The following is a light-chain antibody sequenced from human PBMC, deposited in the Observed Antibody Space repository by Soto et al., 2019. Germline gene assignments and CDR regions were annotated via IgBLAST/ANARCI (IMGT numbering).Light chain of an antibody. V-gene: IGKV1-5*01. Sequence: DIQLTQSPTFLSASVGDIVTITCRASQSISSWLAWYQQKPGKAPKLLIYDASSLESGVPSRFSGSGSGTDFTFTINSLQPEDIGTYYCQQYENLPSFGGGTKVDIK. CDR2: DAS. CDR3: QQYENLPS. CDR1: QSISSW. J-gene: IGKJ4*01.